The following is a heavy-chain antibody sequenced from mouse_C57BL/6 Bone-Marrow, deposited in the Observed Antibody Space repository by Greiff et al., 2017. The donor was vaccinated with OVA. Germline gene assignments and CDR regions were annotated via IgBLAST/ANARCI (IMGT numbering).Heavy chain of an antibody. CDR1: GYAFTNYL. D-gene: IGHD2-3*01. CDR3: AREGDGVFAY. CDR2: INPGSGGT. J-gene: IGHJ3*01. Sequence: QVQLQQSGAELVRPGTSVKVSCKASGYAFTNYLIEWVKQRPGQGLEWIGVINPGSGGTNYNEKFKGKATLTADKSSSTAYMQLSSLTSEDSAVYFGAREGDGVFAYWGQGTLVTVSA. V-gene: IGHV1-54*01.